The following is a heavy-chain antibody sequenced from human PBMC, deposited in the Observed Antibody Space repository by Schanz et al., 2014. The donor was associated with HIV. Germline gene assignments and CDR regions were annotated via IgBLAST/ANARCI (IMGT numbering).Heavy chain of an antibody. Sequence: VQLVESGGGVVQPGRSLRLSCAASGFTFSSYGMHWVRQAPGKGLEWVSYISSSGSAIYYADSVKGRFTISRDNAKNSLYLQMNSLRAEDTAVYYCAKVPVAHYYYGMDVWGQGTTVTVSS. J-gene: IGHJ6*02. CDR3: AKVPVAHYYYGMDV. CDR1: GFTFSSYG. V-gene: IGHV3-48*01. CDR2: ISSSGSAI.